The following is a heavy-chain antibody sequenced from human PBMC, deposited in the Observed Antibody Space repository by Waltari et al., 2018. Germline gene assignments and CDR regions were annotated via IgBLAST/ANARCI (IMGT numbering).Heavy chain of an antibody. CDR1: GFDLRIYE. CDR3: ASRYSTSSMDS. CDR2: ISSKSTI. D-gene: IGHD6-6*01. J-gene: IGHJ5*01. Sequence: EVQLVESGGDLIEPGGSLRLSCAASGFDLRIYEMNWVRQAPGKGLEWVSYISSKSTIYYAESVKGRFTISRDNAKNSLYLQMNGLRADDTGVYYCASRYSTSSMDSWGQGTLVTVSS. V-gene: IGHV3-48*03.